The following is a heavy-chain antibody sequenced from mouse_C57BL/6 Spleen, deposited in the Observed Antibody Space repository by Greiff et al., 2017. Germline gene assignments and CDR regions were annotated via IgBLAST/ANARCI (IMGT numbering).Heavy chain of an antibody. CDR2: IDPENGDT. J-gene: IGHJ1*03. D-gene: IGHD2-2*01. V-gene: IGHV14-4*01. CDR1: GFNIKDDY. CDR3: TTGGYDGYWYFDV. Sequence: EVQGVESGAELVRPGASVKLSCTASGFNIKDDYMHWVKQRPEQGLEWIGWIDPENGDTEYASKFQGKATITADTSSNTAYLQLSSLTSEDTAVYYCTTGGYDGYWYFDVWGTGTTVTVSS.